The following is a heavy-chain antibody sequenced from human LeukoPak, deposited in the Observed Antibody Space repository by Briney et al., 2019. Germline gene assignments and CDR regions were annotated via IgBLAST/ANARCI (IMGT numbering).Heavy chain of an antibody. CDR1: GFSFITYS. CDR3: ARGGDGAPFYPDY. J-gene: IGHJ4*02. V-gene: IGHV3-48*02. Sequence: GPSLRLSWAAFGFSFITYSMDWARHPPRGGLEWVSYITSSSRTIYHAHSVEGPFTISRDNTKHSLFLQMNSLRDEDTAVYACARGGDGAPFYPDYWGEGTLVTVSS. CDR2: ITSSSRTI. D-gene: IGHD4/OR15-4a*01.